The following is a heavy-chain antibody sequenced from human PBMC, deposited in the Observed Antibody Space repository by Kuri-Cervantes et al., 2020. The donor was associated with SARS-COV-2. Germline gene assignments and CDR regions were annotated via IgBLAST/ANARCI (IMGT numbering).Heavy chain of an antibody. J-gene: IGHJ3*02. CDR3: ARQGDYSADVNPAHYAFDI. CDR2: ISAYNGNT. V-gene: IGHV1-18*01. D-gene: IGHD4-11*01. Sequence: ASVKVSCKASGYTFTSHGISWVRQAPGQGLEWMGWISAYNGNTNHAQKLHGRVTMTTDTSPSPAYMALRSLGSDDPAVYYCARQGDYSADVNPAHYAFDIWGQGTMVTVSS. CDR1: GYTFTSHG.